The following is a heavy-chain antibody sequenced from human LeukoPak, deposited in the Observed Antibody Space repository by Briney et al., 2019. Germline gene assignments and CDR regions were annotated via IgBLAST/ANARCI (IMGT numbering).Heavy chain of an antibody. CDR1: GFTFSTYA. V-gene: IGHV3-23*01. CDR3: AKGGESRYFDS. Sequence: PGGSLRLSCAASGFTFSTYAMSWVRQAPEKGLEWVSVISGSGGSTYYADSVKGRFTISRDNSKSTLYLQMNSLRAEDTAVYYCAKGGESRYFDSWGQGTLVTVSS. CDR2: ISGSGGST. J-gene: IGHJ4*02.